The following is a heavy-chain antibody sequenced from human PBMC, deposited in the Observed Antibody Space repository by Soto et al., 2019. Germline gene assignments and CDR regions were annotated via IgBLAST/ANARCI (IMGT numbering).Heavy chain of an antibody. CDR1: GGTFSSYA. CDR2: IIPIFGTA. D-gene: IGHD3-3*01. V-gene: IGHV1-69*06. Sequence: QVQLVQSGAEVKKPGSSVKVSCKASGGTFSSYAISWVRQAPGQGLEWMGGIIPIFGTANYAQKFQGRVTITADKSKSTAYMELRSLRSEDTAVYYCARGPFWSGPLLVVYFQHWGQCTLVTVSS. CDR3: ARGPFWSGPLLVVYFQH. J-gene: IGHJ1*01.